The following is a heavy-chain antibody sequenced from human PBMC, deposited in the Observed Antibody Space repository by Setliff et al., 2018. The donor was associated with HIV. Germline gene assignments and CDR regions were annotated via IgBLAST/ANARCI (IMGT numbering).Heavy chain of an antibody. CDR2: IYYDGRT. Sequence: LSLTCAVSGYAITSGFYWGWIRQPPGKGLEWIGSIYYDGRTFYKPSLKSRLTISVDTSKNQFSLSLNSVTAADTAVYFCARGGAVSADFDSWGQGTLVTVSS. V-gene: IGHV4-38-2*01. CDR3: ARGGAVSADFDS. D-gene: IGHD3-16*01. CDR1: GYAITSGFY. J-gene: IGHJ5*01.